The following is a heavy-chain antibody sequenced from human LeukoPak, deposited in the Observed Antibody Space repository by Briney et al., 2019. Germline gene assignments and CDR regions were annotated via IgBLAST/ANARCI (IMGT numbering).Heavy chain of an antibody. J-gene: IGHJ1*01. CDR2: FDPGDGET. V-gene: IGHV1-24*01. D-gene: IGHD3-22*01. CDR3: ATLYYYDSSGYYYALGYFQH. Sequence: ASVKVSCKVSGYTLTELSMHWVRQAPGKGLEWMGGFDPGDGETIYAQKFQGRVTMTEDTSTDTAYMELSSLRSEDTAVYYCATLYYYDSSGYYYALGYFQHWGQGTLVTVSS. CDR1: GYTLTELS.